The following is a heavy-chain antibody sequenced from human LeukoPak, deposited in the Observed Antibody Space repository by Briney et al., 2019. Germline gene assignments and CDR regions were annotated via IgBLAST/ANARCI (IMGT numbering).Heavy chain of an antibody. D-gene: IGHD3-16*02. Sequence: PSETLSLTCTVSGGSISSYYWSWIRQPPGKGLEWIGYIYDSGSTNYNPSLKSRVTISVDTSKNQFSLKLSSVTAADTAVYYCARGDYDYVWGSYRYLYYYGMDVWGQGTTVTVSS. CDR2: IYDSGST. J-gene: IGHJ6*02. V-gene: IGHV4-59*08. CDR1: GGSISSYY. CDR3: ARGDYDYVWGSYRYLYYYGMDV.